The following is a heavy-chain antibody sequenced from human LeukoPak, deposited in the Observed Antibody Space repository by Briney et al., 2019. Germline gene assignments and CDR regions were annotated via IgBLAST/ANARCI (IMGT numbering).Heavy chain of an antibody. V-gene: IGHV3-33*01. CDR1: GFTFSSYG. CDR2: IWYDGSNK. CDR3: ARDHLRYFDLSLGPAGFDP. J-gene: IGHJ5*02. Sequence: GRSLRLSCAASGFTFSSYGMHWVRQAPGKGLEWVAVIWYDGSNKYYADSVKGRFTISRDNSKNTLYLQVNSLRAEDTAVYYCARDHLRYFDLSLGPAGFDPWGQGTLVTVSS. D-gene: IGHD3-9*01.